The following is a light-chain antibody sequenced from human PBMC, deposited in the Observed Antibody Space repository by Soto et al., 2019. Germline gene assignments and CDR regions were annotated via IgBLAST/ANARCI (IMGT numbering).Light chain of an antibody. J-gene: IGKJ1*01. CDR3: QQYSNWPQT. CDR1: QNIESN. CDR2: TAS. V-gene: IGKV3-15*01. Sequence: DIVMTQSPVTLSVSPGESATLSCRASQNIESNLAWYQQKPGQSPRLLIYTASTRASGIPARFSGSGYGTEFTLTISSLQSEDSAVYYCQQYSNWPQTFGQGTKVDIK.